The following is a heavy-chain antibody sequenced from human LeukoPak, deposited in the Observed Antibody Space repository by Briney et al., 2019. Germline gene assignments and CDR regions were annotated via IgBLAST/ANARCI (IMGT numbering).Heavy chain of an antibody. Sequence: ASVKVSCKASGYTFTSYGISWVRQAPGQGLEWMGWISAYNGNTNYAQKLQGRVTMTTDTSTSTAYMELRSLRSDDTAVYYCARSVMPDLIFYYGSGSSIPYYFDYWGHGTLVTVSS. CDR1: GYTFTSYG. CDR3: ARSVMPDLIFYYGSGSSIPYYFDY. V-gene: IGHV1-18*01. CDR2: ISAYNGNT. D-gene: IGHD3-10*01. J-gene: IGHJ4*01.